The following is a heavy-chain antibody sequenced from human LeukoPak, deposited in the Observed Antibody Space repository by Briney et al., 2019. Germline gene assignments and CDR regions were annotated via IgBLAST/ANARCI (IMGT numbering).Heavy chain of an antibody. J-gene: IGHJ4*02. CDR1: GGTFSSYA. CDR2: IIPILGIA. V-gene: IGHV1-69*04. D-gene: IGHD3-10*01. Sequence: GASVKVSCEASGGTFSSYAISWVRQAPGQGLEWMGRIIPILGIANYAQKFQGRVTITADKSTSTAYMELNSLRAEDTAVYYCARAYYYGSGSPYEWGQGTLVNVSS. CDR3: ARAYYYGSGSPYE.